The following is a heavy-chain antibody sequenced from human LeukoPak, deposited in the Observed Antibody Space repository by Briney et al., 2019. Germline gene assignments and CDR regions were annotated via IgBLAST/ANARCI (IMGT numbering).Heavy chain of an antibody. CDR3: ARTTMVRGTYYMDV. J-gene: IGHJ6*03. V-gene: IGHV4-4*07. CDR2: IYPSGNT. CDR1: RGSTSTYY. D-gene: IGHD3-10*01. Sequence: SETLSLTCTVSRGSTSTYYWSWIRQPAGKGLEWIGRIYPSGNTNFNPSLKSRVTISVDTSKNQFSLKLSSVTAADTAVYYCARTTMVRGTYYMDVWGKGTTVTISS.